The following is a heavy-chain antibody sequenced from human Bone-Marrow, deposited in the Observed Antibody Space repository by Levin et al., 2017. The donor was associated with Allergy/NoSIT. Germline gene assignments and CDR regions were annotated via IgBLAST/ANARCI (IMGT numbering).Heavy chain of an antibody. CDR2: IAGSGDST. CDR1: GFIFSTYA. V-gene: IGHV3-23*01. CDR3: ARDYGDYELYVNDS. D-gene: IGHD4-17*01. J-gene: IGHJ4*02. Sequence: QPGGSLRLSCTASGFIFSTYAMNWVRQAPGKGLKWVSAIAGSGDSTFYADSVKGRFTVSRDNSKNTLYLQMNSLRAEDTAIYYCARDYGDYELYVNDSWGQGTLVTVSS.